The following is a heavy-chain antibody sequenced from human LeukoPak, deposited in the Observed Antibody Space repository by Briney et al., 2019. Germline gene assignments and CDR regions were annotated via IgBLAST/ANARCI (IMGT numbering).Heavy chain of an antibody. Sequence: SETLSLTCTVSGASIRNYYWSWIRRPAGKGLEWIGRIYSSGSTNYNPSLNSRVTMSVDTSKNQFSLKLSSVTAADTAVYYCARAGDYYYGSGSYRLFDYWGQGTLVTVSS. CDR3: ARAGDYYYGSGSYRLFDY. J-gene: IGHJ4*02. V-gene: IGHV4-4*07. D-gene: IGHD3-10*01. CDR1: GASIRNYY. CDR2: IYSSGST.